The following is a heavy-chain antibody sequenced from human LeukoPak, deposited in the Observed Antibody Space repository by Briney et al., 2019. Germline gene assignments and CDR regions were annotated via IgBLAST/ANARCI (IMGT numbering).Heavy chain of an antibody. CDR1: GFTFSSSW. CDR3: AKSRGSYWVPEFDY. J-gene: IGHJ4*02. Sequence: GGSLRLSCAASGFTFSSSWMHWVRQAPGKGLVWVSRIKSDGSGATYADSVKGRFTISRDNSKNTLYLQMNSLRAEDTAIYYCAKSRGSYWVPEFDYWGQGTLVTVSS. D-gene: IGHD1-26*01. V-gene: IGHV3-74*03. CDR2: IKSDGSGA.